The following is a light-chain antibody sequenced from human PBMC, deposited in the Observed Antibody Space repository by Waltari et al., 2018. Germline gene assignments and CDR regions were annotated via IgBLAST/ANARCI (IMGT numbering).Light chain of an antibody. V-gene: IGLV2-14*03. Sequence: QSALTQPASVSGSPGQSLTISCTGTSSDVGGYNYVAWYQQHPGKAPKVLFDDVGKRPAGVSNRFSGSKSGNTASLTISGLQAEDEADYYCSSYTNSYTWVFGGGTKLTVL. CDR1: SSDVGGYNY. CDR3: SSYTNSYTWV. CDR2: DVG. J-gene: IGLJ3*02.